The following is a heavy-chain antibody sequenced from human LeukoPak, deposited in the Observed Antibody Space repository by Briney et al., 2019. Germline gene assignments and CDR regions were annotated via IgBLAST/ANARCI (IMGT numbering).Heavy chain of an antibody. J-gene: IGHJ4*02. CDR2: IYPGDSDT. Sequence: GESLKISCKGSGYSFTSYWIGWVRQMPGKGLEWMGIIYPGDSDTRYSPSFQGQVTISADKSISTAYLQWSSLKASDTAMYYCARRYCDSTTLYYFDYWGQGTLVTVSS. CDR1: GYSFTSYW. CDR3: ARRYCDSTTLYYFDY. D-gene: IGHD3-22*01. V-gene: IGHV5-51*01.